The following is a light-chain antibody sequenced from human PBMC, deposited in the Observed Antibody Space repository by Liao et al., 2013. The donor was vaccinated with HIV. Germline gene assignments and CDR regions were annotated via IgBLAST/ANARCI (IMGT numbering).Light chain of an antibody. CDR1: DIGSKS. CDR3: QAWDSSTGVV. CDR2: YDS. Sequence: SYVLTQPPSLSVAPGKTARITCGGNDIGSKSVHWYQQRPGQAPVLVIYYDSDRPSGIPERFSGSNSGNTATLTISRVDAGDEADYYCQAWDSSTGVVFGGGTKLTVL. J-gene: IGLJ2*01. V-gene: IGLV3-21*01.